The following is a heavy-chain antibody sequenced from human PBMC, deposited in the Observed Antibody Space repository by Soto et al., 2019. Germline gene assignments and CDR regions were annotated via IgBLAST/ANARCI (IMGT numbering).Heavy chain of an antibody. CDR1: GFTFSNAW. D-gene: IGHD3-10*01. Sequence: GGSLRLSCAASGFTFSNAWMSWVRQAPGKGLEWVGRIKSKTDGGTTDYAAPVKGRFTISRDDSKNTLYLQMNSLKTEDTAVYYCTTKKYYGSGSYYAFDIWGQGTMVTVSS. CDR3: TTKKYYGSGSYYAFDI. CDR2: IKSKTDGGTT. V-gene: IGHV3-15*01. J-gene: IGHJ3*02.